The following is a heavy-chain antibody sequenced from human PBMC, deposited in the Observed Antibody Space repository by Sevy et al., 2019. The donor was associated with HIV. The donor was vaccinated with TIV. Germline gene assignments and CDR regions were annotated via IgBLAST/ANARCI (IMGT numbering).Heavy chain of an antibody. Sequence: GESLKISCAASGFTFSSYAMHWVRQAPGKGLGWVAVISYDGSNKYYADSVKGRFTISRDNSKNTLYLQMNSLRAEDTAVYYCARDQYYDSSGSPYFDYWGQGTLVTVSS. CDR3: ARDQYYDSSGSPYFDY. CDR2: ISYDGSNK. CDR1: GFTFSSYA. J-gene: IGHJ4*02. V-gene: IGHV3-30-3*01. D-gene: IGHD3-22*01.